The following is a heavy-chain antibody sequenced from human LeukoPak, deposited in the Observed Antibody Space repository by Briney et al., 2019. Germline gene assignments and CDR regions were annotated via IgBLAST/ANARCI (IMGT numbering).Heavy chain of an antibody. CDR1: GYTFTSYT. J-gene: IGHJ6*02. Sequence: GASVKVSYKASGYTFTSYTMNWVRQAPGQGLEWMGWINTNTGNPTYAQGFTGRFVFSLDTSVSTAYLQISSLKAEDTAVYYCAREPSEDIVVVVAAPTVGMDVWGQGTTVTVSS. D-gene: IGHD2-15*01. V-gene: IGHV7-4-1*02. CDR2: INTNTGNP. CDR3: AREPSEDIVVVVAAPTVGMDV.